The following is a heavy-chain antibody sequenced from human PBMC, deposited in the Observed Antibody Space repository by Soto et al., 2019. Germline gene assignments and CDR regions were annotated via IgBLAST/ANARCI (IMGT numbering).Heavy chain of an antibody. J-gene: IGHJ4*02. Sequence: EVQLVESGGGLVQPGGSLRLSCAASGFTFSSYGKNWVRQAPEKELEWVSYISSSSTTIYYADSVKGRFTIFRDNAKNSLYLQLNSLRDEDTAVYYCASSPYYYDSSNYYGYWGQGTLVTVSS. V-gene: IGHV3-48*02. CDR3: ASSPYYYDSSNYYGY. CDR2: ISSSSTTI. CDR1: GFTFSSYG. D-gene: IGHD3-22*01.